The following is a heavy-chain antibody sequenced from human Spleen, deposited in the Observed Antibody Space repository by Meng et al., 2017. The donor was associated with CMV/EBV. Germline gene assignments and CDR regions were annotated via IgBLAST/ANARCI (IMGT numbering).Heavy chain of an antibody. J-gene: IGHJ4*02. V-gene: IGHV1-2*02. Sequence: ASVKVSCKASGYTFTDYYMHWVRQAPGQGLEWKGWINPNSGGTNYAQKFQDRVTMTRDTSISTAYMELSRLRSDDTAIYYCARGGSRVLAAGRDWGQGTLVTVSS. D-gene: IGHD2-15*01. CDR1: GYTFTDYY. CDR2: INPNSGGT. CDR3: ARGGSRVLAAGRD.